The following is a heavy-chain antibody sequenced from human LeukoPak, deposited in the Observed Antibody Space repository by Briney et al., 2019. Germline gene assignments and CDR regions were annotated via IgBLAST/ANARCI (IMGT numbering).Heavy chain of an antibody. J-gene: IGHJ4*02. Sequence: GSVKVSCKATVYTFTSYAMNWVRQAPGKGLEWMGWINTNTGNPTYAQGFTGRFVFSLDTSVSTAYLQISSLKAEDTAGYYCATDQWRFDYWGQGTMVTVSS. D-gene: IGHD2-8*01. CDR1: VYTFTSYA. CDR2: INTNTGNP. V-gene: IGHV7-4-1*02. CDR3: ATDQWRFDY.